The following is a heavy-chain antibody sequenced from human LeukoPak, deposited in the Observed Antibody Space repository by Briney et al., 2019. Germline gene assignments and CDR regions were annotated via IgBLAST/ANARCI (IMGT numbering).Heavy chain of an antibody. CDR1: GFTFSSYA. Sequence: GGSLRLSCAASGFTFSSYAMSWVRQAPGKGLEWVANIKQDGSEKYYVDSVKGRFTISRDNAKNSLYLQMNSLRAEDTAVYYCARDARQQLVERFDYWGQGTLVTVSS. V-gene: IGHV3-7*03. D-gene: IGHD6-13*01. CDR3: ARDARQQLVERFDY. J-gene: IGHJ4*02. CDR2: IKQDGSEK.